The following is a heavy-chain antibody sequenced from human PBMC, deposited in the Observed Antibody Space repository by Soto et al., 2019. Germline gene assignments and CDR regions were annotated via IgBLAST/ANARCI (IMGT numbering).Heavy chain of an antibody. CDR3: AKDRWFREFNYYYYYGMDV. D-gene: IGHD3-10*01. V-gene: IGHV3-30*18. CDR1: GFTFSSYG. J-gene: IGHJ6*02. Sequence: QVQLVESGGGVVQPGRSLRLSCAASGFTFSSYGMHWVRQAPGKGLEWVAVISYDGSNKYYADSVKGRFTISRDNSKNTLYLQMNSLRAEDTAVYYCAKDRWFREFNYYYYYGMDVWGQGTTVTVSS. CDR2: ISYDGSNK.